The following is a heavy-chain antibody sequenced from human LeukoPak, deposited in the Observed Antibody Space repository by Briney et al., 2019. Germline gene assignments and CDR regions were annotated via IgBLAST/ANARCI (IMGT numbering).Heavy chain of an antibody. CDR3: VSAAGAFDM. J-gene: IGHJ3*02. CDR2: IWSDGSHK. CDR1: GFTFSSYG. Sequence: PGGSLRLSCAASGFTFSSYGMHWIRQAPDKGLEWVAVIWSDGSHKYYADSMKGRFTISRDNSKNMVYLQMDSLRVEDTAVYYCVSAAGAFDMWGQGTTVTVSS. D-gene: IGHD6-13*01. V-gene: IGHV3-33*01.